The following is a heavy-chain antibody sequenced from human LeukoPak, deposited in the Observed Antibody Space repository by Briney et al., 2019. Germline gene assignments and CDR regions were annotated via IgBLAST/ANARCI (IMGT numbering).Heavy chain of an antibody. V-gene: IGHV3-15*01. Sequence: GGSLRLSCAASGFTFSNAWMSWVRQAPGKGLEWVGRIKSKTDGGTTDYAAPVKGRFTISRDDSKNTLYLQMNSLKTEDTAVYYCTTDAHYDILTGYYRGSDYRGQGTLVTVS. CDR3: TTDAHYDILTGYYRGSDY. CDR2: IKSKTDGGTT. CDR1: GFTFSNAW. D-gene: IGHD3-9*01. J-gene: IGHJ4*02.